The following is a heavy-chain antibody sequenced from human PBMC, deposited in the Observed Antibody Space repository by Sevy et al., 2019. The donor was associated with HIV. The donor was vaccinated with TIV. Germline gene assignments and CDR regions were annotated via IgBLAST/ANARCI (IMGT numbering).Heavy chain of an antibody. D-gene: IGHD2-21*02. Sequence: GGSLRLSCAASGFTFSSYVMHWVRQAPGKGLEWVALIGYDGTIKYYADSVKGRFTISRDNSKDTLLLKMNSLTPEDTAVYYGARGGGYCGGDCYSIDYWGQGALVTVSS. CDR1: GFTFSSYV. J-gene: IGHJ4*02. CDR2: IGYDGTIK. V-gene: IGHV3-30*02. CDR3: ARGGGYCGGDCYSIDY.